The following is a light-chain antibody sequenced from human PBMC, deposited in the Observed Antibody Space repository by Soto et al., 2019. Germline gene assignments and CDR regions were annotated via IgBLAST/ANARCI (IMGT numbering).Light chain of an antibody. J-gene: IGKJ1*01. CDR3: QQYNSYSWT. V-gene: IGKV1-5*01. CDR2: DAS. CDR1: QSISSW. Sequence: DIQMTQSPSILSASVGDRVTITCRASQSISSWLAWHQQKPGKDPKVLIYDASSLKSGVPSRFSGSGSGTEFNLTISRLQTDDFATYYCQQYNSYSWTFGQGTKGEIK.